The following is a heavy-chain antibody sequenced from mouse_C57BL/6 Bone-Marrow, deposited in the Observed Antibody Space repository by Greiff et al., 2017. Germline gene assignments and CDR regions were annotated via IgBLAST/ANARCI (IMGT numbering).Heavy chain of an antibody. V-gene: IGHV1-66*01. CDR2: IYPGSGNT. CDR3: ARKIDHYFDY. J-gene: IGHJ2*01. Sequence: QVQLKESGPELVKPGASVKISCKASGYSFTSYYIHWVKQRPGQGLEWIGWIYPGSGNTKYNEKFKGKATLTADTSSSTAYMQLSSLTSEDSAVYYCARKIDHYFDYWGQGTTLTVSS. CDR1: GYSFTSYY.